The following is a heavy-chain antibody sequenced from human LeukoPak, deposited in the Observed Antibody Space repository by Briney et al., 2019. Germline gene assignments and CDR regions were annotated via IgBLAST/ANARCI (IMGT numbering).Heavy chain of an antibody. CDR3: ARDPGGSYSHYYYYYGMDV. D-gene: IGHD1-26*01. V-gene: IGHV3-66*01. Sequence: GGSLRLSCAASGFTVSSNYMSWVRQAPGKGLEWVSVIYSGGSTYYADSVKGRFTIPRDNSKNTLYLQMNSLRAEDTAVYYCARDPGGSYSHYYYYYGMDVWGQGTTVTVSS. CDR1: GFTVSSNY. J-gene: IGHJ6*02. CDR2: IYSGGST.